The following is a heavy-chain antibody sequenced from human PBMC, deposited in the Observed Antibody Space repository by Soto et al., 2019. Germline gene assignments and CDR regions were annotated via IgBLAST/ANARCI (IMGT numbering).Heavy chain of an antibody. V-gene: IGHV4-30-2*01. CDR1: GGSISSGGYS. Sequence: QLQLQESGSGLVKPSQTLSLTCAVSGGSISSGGYSWSWIRQPPGKGLEWIGYIYHSGSTYYNPSLKSRVTISVDRSKNQFSLKLSSVTAADTAVYYCARAIAAAGGDWFDPWGQGTLVTVSS. D-gene: IGHD6-13*01. CDR2: IYHSGST. CDR3: ARAIAAAGGDWFDP. J-gene: IGHJ5*02.